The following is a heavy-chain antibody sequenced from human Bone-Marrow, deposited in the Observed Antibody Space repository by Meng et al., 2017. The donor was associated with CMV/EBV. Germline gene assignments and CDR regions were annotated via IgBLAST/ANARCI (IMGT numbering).Heavy chain of an antibody. D-gene: IGHD6-19*01. CDR1: GFTFSSYW. J-gene: IGHJ6*02. Sequence: GGSLRLSCAASGFTFSSYWMHWVRQAPGKGLVWVSRINSDGSSTSYADSVKGRFTISRDNAKNSLYLQMNSLRAEDTAVYYCARSARYSSGWSVYYYYGRDVWGQGTTVSVYS. V-gene: IGHV3-74*01. CDR2: INSDGSST. CDR3: ARSARYSSGWSVYYYYGRDV.